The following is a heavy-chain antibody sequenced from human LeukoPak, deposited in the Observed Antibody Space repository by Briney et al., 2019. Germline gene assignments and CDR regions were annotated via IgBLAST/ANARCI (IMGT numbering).Heavy chain of an antibody. CDR1: GFTFSSYA. CDR3: AKESGWYAFDY. CDR2: ISYDGSNK. J-gene: IGHJ4*02. V-gene: IGHV3-30-3*01. D-gene: IGHD6-19*01. Sequence: GGSLRLSCAASGFTFSSYAMHWVRQAPGKGLEWVAVISYDGSNKYYADSVKGRFTISRDNSKNTLYLQMNSLRAEDTAVYYCAKESGWYAFDYWGQGTLVTVSS.